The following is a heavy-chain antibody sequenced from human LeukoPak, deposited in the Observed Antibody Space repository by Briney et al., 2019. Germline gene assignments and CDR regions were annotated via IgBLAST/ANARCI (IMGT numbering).Heavy chain of an antibody. CDR1: GYTFTNYD. V-gene: IGHV1-8*01. CDR3: ATEQNHEQNWFDP. J-gene: IGHJ5*02. CDR2: MNPYNGDT. Sequence: ASVKVSCKASGYTFTNYDINWVRQAPGQGLEWMGWMNPYNGDTGYAQRFQGRVTMTRNTSISTAYMELSSLRSEDTAVYYCATEQNHEQNWFDPWGQGTLVIVSS. D-gene: IGHD1/OR15-1a*01.